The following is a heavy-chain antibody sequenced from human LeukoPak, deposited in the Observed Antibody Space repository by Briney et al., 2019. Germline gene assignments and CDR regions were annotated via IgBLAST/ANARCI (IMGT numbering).Heavy chain of an antibody. J-gene: IGHJ4*02. CDR1: GFTFSSYA. Sequence: GGSLRLSCAASGFTFSSYAMSWVRQAPGKGLEWVSAISGSGGSTYYADPVKGRFTISRDNSKNTLYLQMNSLRAEDTAVYYCASRPPSVDCSGGSCLDYWGQGTLVTVSS. CDR2: ISGSGGST. V-gene: IGHV3-23*01. D-gene: IGHD2-15*01. CDR3: ASRPPSVDCSGGSCLDY.